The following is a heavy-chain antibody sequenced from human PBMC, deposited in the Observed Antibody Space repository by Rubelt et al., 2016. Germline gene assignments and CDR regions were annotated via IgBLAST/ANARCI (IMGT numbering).Heavy chain of an antibody. CDR2: ISGSGGSN. D-gene: IGHD5-18*01. V-gene: IGHV3-23*04. Sequence: EVQLVESGGGLVQPGGSLRLSCAASGFTFSSYWMSWVRQAPGKGLEWVSAISGSGGSNYYADSVKGRFTIPRDKSNNSLYLQRNSRRAEDTAVYYCAKGNLQLWSHTDYWGQGTLVTVSS. CDR3: AKGNLQLWSHTDY. J-gene: IGHJ4*02. CDR1: GFTFSSYW.